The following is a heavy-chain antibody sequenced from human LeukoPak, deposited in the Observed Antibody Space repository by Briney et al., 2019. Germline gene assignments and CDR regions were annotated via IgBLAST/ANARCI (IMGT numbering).Heavy chain of an antibody. J-gene: IGHJ4*02. CDR1: GFTFSSYA. D-gene: IGHD3-3*02. V-gene: IGHV3-23*01. CDR3: AKDPINISPKYDY. CDR2: ISGSGGST. Sequence: GGSLRLSCAASGFTFSSYAMRWVRQAPGKGLEWVSAISGSGGSTYYADPMKGRFTISRDNSKNTLYLQMNSLRAEDTAVYYCAKDPINISPKYDYWGQGTLVTVSS.